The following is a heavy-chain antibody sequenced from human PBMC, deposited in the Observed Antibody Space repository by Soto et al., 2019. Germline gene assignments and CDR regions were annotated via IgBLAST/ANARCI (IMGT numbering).Heavy chain of an antibody. D-gene: IGHD2-2*02. Sequence: GASVKVSCKASGGTFSSYAISWVRQAPGQGLEWMGGIIPIFGTANYAQKFQGRVTITADESTSTAYMELSSLRSEDTAVYYCAREGLYNHRAFDIWGQGTMVTVSS. CDR1: GGTFSSYA. CDR2: IIPIFGTA. V-gene: IGHV1-69*13. CDR3: AREGLYNHRAFDI. J-gene: IGHJ3*02.